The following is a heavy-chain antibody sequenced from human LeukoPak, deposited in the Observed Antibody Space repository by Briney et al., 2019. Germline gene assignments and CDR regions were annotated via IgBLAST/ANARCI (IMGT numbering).Heavy chain of an antibody. J-gene: IGHJ5*02. D-gene: IGHD1-26*01. CDR1: GYSISSGYY. V-gene: IGHV4-38-2*01. Sequence: MSSETLSLTCAVSGYSISSGYYWGWIRQPPGKGLEWIGSIYHSGSTYYNPSLKSRVTISVDTSKNQFSLKLSSVTAADTAVYYCARRRYSGSIGNWFDPWGRGTLVTVSS. CDR2: IYHSGST. CDR3: ARRRYSGSIGNWFDP.